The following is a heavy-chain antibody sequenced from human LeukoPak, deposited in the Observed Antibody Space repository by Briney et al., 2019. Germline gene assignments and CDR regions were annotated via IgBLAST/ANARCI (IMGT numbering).Heavy chain of an antibody. D-gene: IGHD5-18*01. Sequence: GGSLRLSCAASGFTFSSYAMHWVRQAPGKGLEWVAVISYDGSNKYHADSVKGRFTISRDNSKNTLYLQMNSLRTEDTAVYYCARTWIQLWLQGYFDYWGQGTLVTVSS. V-gene: IGHV3-30*04. CDR1: GFTFSSYA. CDR2: ISYDGSNK. CDR3: ARTWIQLWLQGYFDY. J-gene: IGHJ4*02.